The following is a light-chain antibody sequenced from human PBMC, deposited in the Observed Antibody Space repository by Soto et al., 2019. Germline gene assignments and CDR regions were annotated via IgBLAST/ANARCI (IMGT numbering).Light chain of an antibody. CDR3: QQTYSNLWT. CDR2: AAS. J-gene: IGKJ1*01. CDR1: QTVSRY. Sequence: DIQLTQSPSSLPASVGDTVTITCRASQTVSRYLNWYQQKSGTAPKLLIYAASTLHTGVPSRFSGRGSGTDFTLTINNLQREDFADYFCQQTYSNLWTFGQGTTGDIK. V-gene: IGKV1-39*01.